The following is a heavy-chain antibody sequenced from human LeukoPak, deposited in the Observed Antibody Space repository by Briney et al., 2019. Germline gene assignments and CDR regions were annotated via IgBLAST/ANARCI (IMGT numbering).Heavy chain of an antibody. J-gene: IGHJ4*02. CDR3: ARVPVDMIYIDY. D-gene: IGHD2-2*01. Sequence: GGSLRLSCAASGFTFSDYYMSWIRQAPGKGLEWVSYISSSGSTIYYADSVKGRFTISRDNAKNSLYLQINSLRAEDTAVYYCARVPVDMIYIDYWGQGTLDTVSS. CDR1: GFTFSDYY. V-gene: IGHV3-11*01. CDR2: ISSSGSTI.